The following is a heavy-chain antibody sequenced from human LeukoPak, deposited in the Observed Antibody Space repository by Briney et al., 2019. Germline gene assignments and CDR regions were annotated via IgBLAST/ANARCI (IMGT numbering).Heavy chain of an antibody. CDR2: IVVGSGNT. CDR1: GFTFTSSA. V-gene: IGHV1-58*01. D-gene: IGHD3-10*01. Sequence: TSVKVSCKASGFTFTSSAVQWVRQARGQRLEWIGWIVVGSGNTNYAQKFQERVTITRDMSTSTAYMELSSLRSEDTAMYYCAAVPHYMARGVIRNDYWGQGTLVTVSS. CDR3: AAVPHYMARGVIRNDY. J-gene: IGHJ4*02.